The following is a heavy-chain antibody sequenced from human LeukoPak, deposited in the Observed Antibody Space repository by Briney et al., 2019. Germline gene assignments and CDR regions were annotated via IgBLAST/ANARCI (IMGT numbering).Heavy chain of an antibody. D-gene: IGHD3-3*01. V-gene: IGHV3-48*03. CDR1: GFTFGTYE. Sequence: GGSLRLSCAASGFTFGTYEMNWVRQAPGKGLEWVSYISSSGSTIYYADSVKGRFTISRDNAKSSLYLQMKSLRAEDTAVYYCVRSAIFRVALDYWGQGALVTVSS. CDR2: ISSSGSTI. J-gene: IGHJ4*02. CDR3: VRSAIFRVALDY.